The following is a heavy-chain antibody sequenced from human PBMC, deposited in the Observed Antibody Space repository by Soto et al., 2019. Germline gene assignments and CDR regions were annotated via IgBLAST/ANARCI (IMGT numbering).Heavy chain of an antibody. Sequence: PSQTLSLTCAISGDSVSSNSAAWNWIRQSPSRGLEWLGRTYYRSKWYNDYAVSVKSRITINPDTSKNQFSLQLNSVTPEDSDVYYCAREVVEGVVVRAYTNWLEPWDQVTLVTVSS. CDR1: GDSVSSNSAA. CDR2: TYYRSKWYN. D-gene: IGHD2-2*01. CDR3: AREVVEGVVVRAYTNWLEP. V-gene: IGHV6-1*01. J-gene: IGHJ5*02.